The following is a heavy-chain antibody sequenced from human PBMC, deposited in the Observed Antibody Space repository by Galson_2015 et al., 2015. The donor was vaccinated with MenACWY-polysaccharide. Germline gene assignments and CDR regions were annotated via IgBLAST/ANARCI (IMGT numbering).Heavy chain of an antibody. Sequence: SLRLSCAASGFTFNSYGMHWVRQAPGKGLEWVSGISWNSGSIGYADSVKGRFTISRDNAKNSLYLQMNSLRAEDTALYYCAKGRYDSGWNYFDNWGQGTLVTVSS. CDR3: AKGRYDSGWNYFDN. CDR2: ISWNSGSI. CDR1: GFTFNSYG. J-gene: IGHJ4*02. V-gene: IGHV3-9*01. D-gene: IGHD6-19*01.